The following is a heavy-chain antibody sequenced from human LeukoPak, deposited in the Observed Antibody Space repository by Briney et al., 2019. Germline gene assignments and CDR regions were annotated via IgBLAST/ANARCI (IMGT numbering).Heavy chain of an antibody. CDR3: AREASSSWWGFDY. CDR1: GFTFSTYW. CDR2: IKQDATEK. J-gene: IGHJ4*02. D-gene: IGHD6-13*01. Sequence: GGSLRLSCAASGFTFSTYWMSWIRQAPGKGLEWVAVIKQDATEKYYVDSVKGRFTISRDNAQNSLYLQMNSLTAEDTAVYYCAREASSSWWGFDYWGQGTLVTVSS. V-gene: IGHV3-7*03.